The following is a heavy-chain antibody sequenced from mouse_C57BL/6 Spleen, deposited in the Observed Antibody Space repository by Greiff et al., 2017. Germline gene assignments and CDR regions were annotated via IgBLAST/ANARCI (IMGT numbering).Heavy chain of an antibody. Sequence: EVKLLESGPGLVKPSQSLSLTCSVTGYSITSGYYWNWIRQFPGNKLEWMGYISYDGSNNYNPSLKNRISITRATSKNQFFLKLNSVTTEDTATYYCARSLAMDYWGQGTSVTVSS. J-gene: IGHJ4*01. V-gene: IGHV3-6*01. D-gene: IGHD6-1*01. CDR2: ISYDGSN. CDR1: GYSITSGYY. CDR3: ARSLAMDY.